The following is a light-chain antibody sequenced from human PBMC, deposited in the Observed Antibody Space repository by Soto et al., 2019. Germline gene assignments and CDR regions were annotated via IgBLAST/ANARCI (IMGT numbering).Light chain of an antibody. J-gene: IGLJ1*01. CDR3: QVWESSSNQYV. Sequence: SYELTQPPSESVSPGQTARISCGGNKVGSKSVHWYQQKPGQAPVLVVHDDTDRPSGIPERFSGSKSVNTATLIISRVEVGDEADYYCQVWESSSNQYVFGTGTKVTVL. CDR1: KVGSKS. CDR2: DDT. V-gene: IGLV3-21*02.